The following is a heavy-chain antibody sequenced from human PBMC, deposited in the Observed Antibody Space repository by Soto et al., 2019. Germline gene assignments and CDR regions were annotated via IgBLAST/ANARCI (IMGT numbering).Heavy chain of an antibody. CDR3: AKGLLMVYESYSSGWVLDY. CDR2: ISGSGGST. V-gene: IGHV3-23*01. D-gene: IGHD6-19*01. J-gene: IGHJ4*02. Sequence: PGGSLRLSCAASGFTFSSYAMSWVRQAPGKGLEWVSAISGSGGSTYYADSVKGRFTISRDNSKNTLYLQMNSLRAEDTAVYYCAKGLLMVYESYSSGWVLDYWGQGTLVTVSS. CDR1: GFTFSSYA.